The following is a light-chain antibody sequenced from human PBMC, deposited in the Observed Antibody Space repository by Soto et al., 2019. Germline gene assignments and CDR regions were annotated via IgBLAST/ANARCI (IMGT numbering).Light chain of an antibody. J-gene: IGLJ7*01. CDR1: SSDIGGYKY. CDR2: DVN. CDR3: CSYTSSTSLI. Sequence: QSALTQPASVSRSPGQSITISCTGTSSDIGGYKYVSWYQQHPGKVPKLLIYDVNNRPSGVSDRFSGSKSGNTASPTISGLQAEDESEYYCCSYTSSTSLIFGGGTQLTVL. V-gene: IGLV2-14*03.